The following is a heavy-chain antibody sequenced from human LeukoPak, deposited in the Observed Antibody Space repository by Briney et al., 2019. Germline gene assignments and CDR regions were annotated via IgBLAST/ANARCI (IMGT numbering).Heavy chain of an antibody. CDR3: ARVRGYYDSSGYDY. D-gene: IGHD3-22*01. V-gene: IGHV4-59*01. Sequence: KASETLSLTSTVSGASISSYYWSWIRQPPGKGLEWIGYIYYSGSTNYNPALKSRVTISEDTSKNQISLKLSSVTAADTAVYYCARVRGYYDSSGYDYWGQGTLVTVSS. CDR2: IYYSGST. J-gene: IGHJ4*02. CDR1: GASISSYY.